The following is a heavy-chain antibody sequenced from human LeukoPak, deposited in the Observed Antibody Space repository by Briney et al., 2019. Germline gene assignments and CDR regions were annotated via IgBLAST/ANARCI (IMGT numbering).Heavy chain of an antibody. CDR1: GFTFSGYA. J-gene: IGHJ2*01. CDR2: ISGSGSNT. Sequence: PGGSLRLSCAASGFTFSGYAMSWARQAPGKGLEWVSGISGSGSNTYYADSVKGRFTISRDNSKNTLYLQMSSLRAEDTAVYYCAKYRAPYWSGYYQAYWYFDLWGRGTLVTVSS. D-gene: IGHD3-3*01. CDR3: AKYRAPYWSGYYQAYWYFDL. V-gene: IGHV3-23*01.